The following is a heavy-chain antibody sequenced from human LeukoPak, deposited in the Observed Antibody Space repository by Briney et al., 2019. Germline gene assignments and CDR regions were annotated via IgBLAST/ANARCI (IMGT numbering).Heavy chain of an antibody. CDR1: GYTFTSYD. Sequence: AAVKVSCKASGYTFTSYDINWVRQATGQGLEWMGWMNPNSGNTGYAQKFQGRVTMTRHTSISTAYMELSSLRSEDTAVYYCARGRRRGRSAAIVNWFDPWGQGTLVTVSS. V-gene: IGHV1-8*01. D-gene: IGHD2-2*01. J-gene: IGHJ5*02. CDR3: ARGRRRGRSAAIVNWFDP. CDR2: MNPNSGNT.